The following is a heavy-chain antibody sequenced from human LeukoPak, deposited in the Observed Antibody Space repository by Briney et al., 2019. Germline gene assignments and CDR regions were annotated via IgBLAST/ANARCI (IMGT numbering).Heavy chain of an antibody. J-gene: IGHJ6*03. CDR2: TYYRSKWYN. D-gene: IGHD3-10*01. CDR3: ARRPWFGETNPGYKYYYHYYYMDV. CDR1: GDSVSSNSAA. V-gene: IGHV6-1*01. Sequence: QTLSLTCAISGDSVSSNSAAWNWIRQSPSRGLEWLGRTYYRSKWYNDYAVSVKSRITINPDTSKNQFSLKLGSVTAADTAVYYCARRPWFGETNPGYKYYYHYYYMDVWGKGTTVTISS.